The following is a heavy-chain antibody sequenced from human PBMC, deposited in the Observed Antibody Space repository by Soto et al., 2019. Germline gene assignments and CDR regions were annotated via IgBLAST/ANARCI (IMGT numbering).Heavy chain of an antibody. CDR2: IYYSGST. V-gene: IGHV4-61*01. J-gene: IGHJ6*02. CDR3: ARGIEGWYQGRYYYGMDV. D-gene: IGHD6-19*01. Sequence: QVQLQESGPGLVKPSETLSLTCTVSGGSVSSGSYYWSWIRQPPGTGLEWIGYIYYSGSTNYNPSLKSRVTISVATSKNQFSLKLSSVTAADPAVYYCARGIEGWYQGRYYYGMDVWGQGTTVTVSS. CDR1: GGSVSSGSYY.